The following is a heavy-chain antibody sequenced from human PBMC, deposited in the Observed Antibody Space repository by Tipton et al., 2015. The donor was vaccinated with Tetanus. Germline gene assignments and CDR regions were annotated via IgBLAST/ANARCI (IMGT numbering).Heavy chain of an antibody. V-gene: IGHV4-39*01. CDR2: VYYSGNT. CDR1: GGSISSRNYY. CDR3: AAQIIPTDRGGWFDP. D-gene: IGHD3-3*01. Sequence: TLSLTCSVSGGSISSRNYYWGWIRQPPGKGLEFIGRVYYSGNTYYNPSLKSRVTISVETSKNQFSLKLSSVTATDTAVYYCAAQIIPTDRGGWFDPWGQGTLVTVSS. J-gene: IGHJ5*02.